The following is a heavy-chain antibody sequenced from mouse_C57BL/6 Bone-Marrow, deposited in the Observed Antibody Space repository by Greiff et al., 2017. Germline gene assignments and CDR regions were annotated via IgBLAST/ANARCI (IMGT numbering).Heavy chain of an antibody. CDR3: ARPNFFAY. CDR1: GYTFTSSG. CDR2: IYPRSGNT. J-gene: IGHJ3*01. D-gene: IGHD4-1*01. V-gene: IGHV1-81*01. Sequence: QVPLQQSGAELARPGASVKLSCKASGYTFTSSGISWVKQRTGQGLEWIGEIYPRSGNTYYNEKFKGKATLTADKSSSTAYMELRSLTSEDSAVYFCARPNFFAYWGQGTLVTVSA.